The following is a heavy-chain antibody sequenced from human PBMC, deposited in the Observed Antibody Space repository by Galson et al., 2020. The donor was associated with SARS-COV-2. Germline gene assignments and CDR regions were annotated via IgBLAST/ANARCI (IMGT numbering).Heavy chain of an antibody. CDR2: IYYSGIT. V-gene: IGHV4-31*03. CDR1: GASVITGGYY. D-gene: IGHD5-12*01. Sequence: ASETLSLTCTVSGASVITGGYYWTWIRQHPGKGLEWIGNIYYSGITYYNPSLRSRVAISIDTSKNQFSLKLTSVTAADTAVYFCARDGTGYEDLAYYDYGMDVWGQGTTVIVSS. J-gene: IGHJ6*02. CDR3: ARDGTGYEDLAYYDYGMDV.